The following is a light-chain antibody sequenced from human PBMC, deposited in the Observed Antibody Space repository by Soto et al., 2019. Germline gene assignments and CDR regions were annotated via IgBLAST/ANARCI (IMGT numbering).Light chain of an antibody. CDR3: QQYYSFPLT. CDR1: QSVRSSS. V-gene: IGKV3-20*01. Sequence: EIVLTQSPGTLSLSPGERATLSCRASQSVRSSSLAWYQQKPGQAPRLLIYGASSRATGIPDRFSGSGSGTDFTLTISRLEPEDFATYYCQQYYSFPLTFGGGTKVDIK. CDR2: GAS. J-gene: IGKJ4*01.